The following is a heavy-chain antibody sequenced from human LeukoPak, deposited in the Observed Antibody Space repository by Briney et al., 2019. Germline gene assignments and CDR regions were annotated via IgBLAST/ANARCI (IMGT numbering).Heavy chain of an antibody. Sequence: SETLSLTCAVYGGSFSGYYWSWIRQPPGKGLEWIGEINHSGSTNYNPSLKSRVTTSVDTSKNQFSLKLSSVTAADTAVYYCAREGSSPYSSGWYRGSRAEYFQHWGQGTLVTVSS. CDR3: AREGSSPYSSGWYRGSRAEYFQH. CDR2: INHSGST. V-gene: IGHV4-34*01. J-gene: IGHJ1*01. CDR1: GGSFSGYY. D-gene: IGHD6-19*01.